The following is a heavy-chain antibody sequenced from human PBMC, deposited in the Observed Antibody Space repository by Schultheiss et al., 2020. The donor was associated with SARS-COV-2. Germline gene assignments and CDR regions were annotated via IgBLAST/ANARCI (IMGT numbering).Heavy chain of an antibody. CDR3: ARWSIAARGYYYGMDV. D-gene: IGHD6-6*01. J-gene: IGHJ6*02. V-gene: IGHV4-4*07. Sequence: SETLSLTCTVSGGSISSYYWSWIRQPAGKGLEWIGRIYTSGSTNYNPSLKSRVTISVDTSKNQFSLKLSSVTAADTAVYYCARWSIAARGYYYGMDVWGQGTTVTVSS. CDR1: GGSISSYY. CDR2: IYTSGST.